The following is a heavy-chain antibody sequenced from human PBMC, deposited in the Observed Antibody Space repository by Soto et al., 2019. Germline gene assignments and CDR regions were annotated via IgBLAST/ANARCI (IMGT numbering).Heavy chain of an antibody. V-gene: IGHV1-18*01. J-gene: IGHJ1*01. CDR2: IIPILGNT. D-gene: IGHD3-22*01. CDR3: ARAPYDDSNALEH. CDR1: GGTFSSYT. Sequence: ASVKVSCKASGGTFSSYTISWVRQAPGQGLEWMGRIIPILGNTNYAQKLQGRVTMTTDTSTSTAYMELRSLRSDDTAVYYCARAPYDDSNALEHWGQGTLVTV.